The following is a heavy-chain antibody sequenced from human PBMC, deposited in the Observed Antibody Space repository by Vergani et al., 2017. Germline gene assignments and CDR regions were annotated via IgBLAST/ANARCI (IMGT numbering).Heavy chain of an antibody. J-gene: IGHJ4*02. CDR1: GGSINSQNYY. V-gene: IGHV4-61*02. D-gene: IGHD2-15*01. CDR3: ARGSCLGGSCYKPLFDY. CDR2: IHTSGST. Sequence: QVQLQESGPGLVKPSQTLSLTCTVSGGSINSQNYYWSWIRQPAGKGLEWIGRIHTSGSTNYNPSLKSRVTMSEDTSKNQFSLNLTSVTAADTAVYFCARGSCLGGSCYKPLFDYWGQGTLVIVSS.